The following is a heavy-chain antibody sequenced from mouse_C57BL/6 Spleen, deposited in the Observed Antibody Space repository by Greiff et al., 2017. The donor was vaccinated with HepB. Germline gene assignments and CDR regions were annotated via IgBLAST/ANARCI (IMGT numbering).Heavy chain of an antibody. D-gene: IGHD2-4*01. Sequence: QVQLQQSGAELVKPGASVKISCKASGYAFSSYWMNWVKQRPGKGLEWIGQIYPGDGDTNYNGKFKGKATLTADKSSSTAYMQLSSLTSEDSAVYFCARWGDYDDYAMDYWGQGTSVTVSS. V-gene: IGHV1-80*01. CDR2: IYPGDGDT. CDR3: ARWGDYDDYAMDY. CDR1: GYAFSSYW. J-gene: IGHJ4*01.